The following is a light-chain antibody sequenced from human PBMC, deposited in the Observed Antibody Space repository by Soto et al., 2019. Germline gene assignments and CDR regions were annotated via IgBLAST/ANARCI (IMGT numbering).Light chain of an antibody. V-gene: IGLV2-14*01. CDR2: EVD. Sequence: QSVLTQPASVSGSPGQSITISCTGASSDVGGYKYVSWYQQHPGKAPKLIINEVDNRPSGVSDRFSGSKSANTASLTISGLQAEDEADYYCSSYTSGNSVVFGGGTKVTVL. CDR1: SSDVGGYKY. CDR3: SSYTSGNSVV. J-gene: IGLJ2*01.